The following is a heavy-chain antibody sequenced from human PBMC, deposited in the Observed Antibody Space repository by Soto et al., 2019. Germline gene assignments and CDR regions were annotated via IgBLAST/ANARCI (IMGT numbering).Heavy chain of an antibody. Sequence: WWSLRLSCSASVFTFSSYAMSWVRQAPGKGLEWVSAISGSGGSTYYADSVKGRFTISRDNSKNTLYLQMNSLRAEDTAVYYCAKIRITMIVVALFDYWGQGTLVTVSS. V-gene: IGHV3-23*01. D-gene: IGHD3-22*01. CDR1: VFTFSSYA. CDR2: ISGSGGST. CDR3: AKIRITMIVVALFDY. J-gene: IGHJ4*02.